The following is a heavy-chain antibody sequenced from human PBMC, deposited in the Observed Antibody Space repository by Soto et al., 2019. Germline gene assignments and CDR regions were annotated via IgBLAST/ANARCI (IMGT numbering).Heavy chain of an antibody. CDR1: VASVSTSPSC. CDR3: VRDVYSRADS. D-gene: IGHD5-18*01. V-gene: IGHV4-61*01. J-gene: IGHJ4*02. CDR2: VFYSGST. Sequence: EPVSHTCSVAVASVSTSPSCCNLIRQPPGKGLEWIGYVFYSGSTNYNPSLESRVTISLDISKNEFSLKLRSVTAADTAVCFFVRDVYSRADSWGPGTLVTVSS.